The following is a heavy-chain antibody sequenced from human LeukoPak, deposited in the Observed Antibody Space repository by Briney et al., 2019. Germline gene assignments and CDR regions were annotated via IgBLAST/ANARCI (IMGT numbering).Heavy chain of an antibody. Sequence: SDTPSLTCTVSGCSINFYYWSLIRQPAGKGLEWIGRIYSTVSTNYSHSLNSRVTMSVDKSKNQFSLNLSSVTAADTAVYYCARGIADPYSFDSWGQGTLVTVSS. CDR3: ARGIADPYSFDS. CDR2: IYSTVST. CDR1: GCSINFYY. V-gene: IGHV4-4*07. D-gene: IGHD6-13*01. J-gene: IGHJ4*02.